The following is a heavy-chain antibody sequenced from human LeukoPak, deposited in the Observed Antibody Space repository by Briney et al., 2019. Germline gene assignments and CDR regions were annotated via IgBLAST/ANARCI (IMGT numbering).Heavy chain of an antibody. CDR3: TRDAWPRDFDL. V-gene: IGHV3-21*01. J-gene: IGHJ2*01. Sequence: GGSLRLSCAASGFTFSTYSMNRVRQAPGKGLEWVSSISSSGTYIYYADSVKGRFTISRDNAENSLSLQVNSLRAEDTAVYYCTRDAWPRDFDLWGRGTLVTVSS. CDR2: ISSSGTYI. CDR1: GFTFSTYS. D-gene: IGHD3-10*01.